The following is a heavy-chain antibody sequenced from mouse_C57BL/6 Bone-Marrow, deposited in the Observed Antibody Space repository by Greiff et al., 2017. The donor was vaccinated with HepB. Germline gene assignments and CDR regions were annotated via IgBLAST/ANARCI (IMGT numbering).Heavy chain of an antibody. CDR3: ARPTAAAMDY. CDR1: GYTFTSYT. D-gene: IGHD1-2*01. CDR2: INPSSGYT. Sequence: VQLQQSGAELGRPGASVKMSCKASGYTFTSYTMHWVKQRPGQGLEWIGYINPSSGYTKYNQKFKDKATLTADKSSSTAYMQLSSLTSEDSAVYYCARPTAAAMDYWGQGTSVTVSS. V-gene: IGHV1-4*01. J-gene: IGHJ4*01.